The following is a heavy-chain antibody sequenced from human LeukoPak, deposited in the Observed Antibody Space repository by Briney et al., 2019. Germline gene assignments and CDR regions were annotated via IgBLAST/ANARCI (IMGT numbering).Heavy chain of an antibody. CDR2: IYSGGGT. D-gene: IGHD1-14*01. V-gene: IGHV3-66*02. Sequence: GGSLRLSCAVSGFSVTSSYMTWVRQAPGRGPEWVSVIYSGGGTNYADSVKGRFTVSRDNSKNTLHLQMNSLRVVDTAVYYCARPTTSSWGQGSLVTVSS. CDR3: ARPTTSS. J-gene: IGHJ5*02. CDR1: GFSVTSSY.